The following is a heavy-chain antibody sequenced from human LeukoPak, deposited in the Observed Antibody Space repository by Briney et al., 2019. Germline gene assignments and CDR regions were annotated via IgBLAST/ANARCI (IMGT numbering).Heavy chain of an antibody. D-gene: IGHD3-22*01. CDR2: INHSGST. Sequence: PSETLSLTCAVYGGSFSGYYWSWIRQPPGKGLEWIGEINHSGSTNYNPSLKSRVTISVDTSKNQFSLKLSSVTAADTAVYYCARGYDSSGYYPLYFDYWGQGTLVTVSS. V-gene: IGHV4-34*01. CDR3: ARGYDSSGYYPLYFDY. CDR1: GGSFSGYY. J-gene: IGHJ4*02.